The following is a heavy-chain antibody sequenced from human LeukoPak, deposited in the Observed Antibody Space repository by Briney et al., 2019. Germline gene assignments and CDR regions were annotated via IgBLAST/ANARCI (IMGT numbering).Heavy chain of an antibody. V-gene: IGHV3-30*04. D-gene: IGHD2-15*01. J-gene: IGHJ4*02. Sequence: GGSLRLSCAASGFTFSSYAMHWVRQAPGKGPEWVAVISYDGSNKYYADSVKGRFTISRDNSKNTLYLQMNSLRAEDTAVYYCAREEIGYCSGGSCYYFDYWGQGTLVTVSS. CDR1: GFTFSSYA. CDR2: ISYDGSNK. CDR3: AREEIGYCSGGSCYYFDY.